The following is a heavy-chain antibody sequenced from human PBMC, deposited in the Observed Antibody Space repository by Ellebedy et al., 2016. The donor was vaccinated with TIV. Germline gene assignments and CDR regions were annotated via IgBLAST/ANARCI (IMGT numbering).Heavy chain of an antibody. Sequence: SETLSLXXTVSGGSISSSSYYWGWIRQPPGKGLEWIGSIYYSGSTYYNPSLKSRVTMSADTSKNEFSLNVKSVTAANTAVYYCARHTANTFDIWGQGTMVTVSS. D-gene: IGHD2/OR15-2a*01. CDR2: IYYSGST. J-gene: IGHJ3*02. V-gene: IGHV4-39*01. CDR3: ARHTANTFDI. CDR1: GGSISSSSYY.